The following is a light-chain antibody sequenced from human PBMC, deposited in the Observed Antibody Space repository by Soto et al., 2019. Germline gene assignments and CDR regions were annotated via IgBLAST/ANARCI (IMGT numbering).Light chain of an antibody. CDR2: GVS. CDR3: QQYGSSPLT. V-gene: IGKV3-20*01. Sequence: DIVLRQSPGTVSLSPGERDTISCRASQSVTSGYLAWYQQKPGQAPRLLIYGVSSRATGIPDRFSGSGSGTDVTLTISRLEPEDFAVYYCQQYGSSPLTFGQGTKVEIK. J-gene: IGKJ1*01. CDR1: QSVTSGY.